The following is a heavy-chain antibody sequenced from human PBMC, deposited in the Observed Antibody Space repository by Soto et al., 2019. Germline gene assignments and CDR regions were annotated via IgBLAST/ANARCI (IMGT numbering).Heavy chain of an antibody. V-gene: IGHV4-39*01. CDR1: GGSISSSSYY. CDR2: IYYSGST. J-gene: IGHJ5*02. CDR3: ARGRYYYGWFDP. D-gene: IGHD3-10*01. Sequence: PSEILSLTCTVSGGSISSSSYYWGWIRQPPGKGLEWIGSIYYSGSTYYNPSLKSRVTISVDTSKNQFSLKLSSVTAADTAVYYCARGRYYYGWFDPWGQGTLVTVSS.